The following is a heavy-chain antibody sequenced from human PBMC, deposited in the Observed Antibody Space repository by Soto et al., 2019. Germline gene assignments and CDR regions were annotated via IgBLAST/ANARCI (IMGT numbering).Heavy chain of an antibody. Sequence: ASVKVSCKASGGTFSSYAISWVRQAPGQGLEWMGGIIPIFGTANYAQKFQGRVTITADESTSTAYMELSSLRSEDTAVYYCARAEYYGSGTYYYGMDVWGQGTTVTVSS. CDR2: IIPIFGTA. CDR1: GGTFSSYA. CDR3: ARAEYYGSGTYYYGMDV. D-gene: IGHD3-10*01. J-gene: IGHJ6*02. V-gene: IGHV1-69*13.